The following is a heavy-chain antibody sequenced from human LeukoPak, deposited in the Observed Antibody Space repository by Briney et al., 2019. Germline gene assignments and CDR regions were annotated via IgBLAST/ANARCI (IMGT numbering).Heavy chain of an antibody. CDR1: GYTFTSYG. Sequence: ASVKVSCKASGYTFTSYGISWVRQAPGQGLEWMGWINIYYDNTNYAQKFQGRVTMTTDTSTSTAYMNLRSLRSDDTAVYYCARVVSVTGIPYIDYWGQGTLVTVSS. CDR3: ARVVSVTGIPYIDY. J-gene: IGHJ4*02. D-gene: IGHD6-19*01. CDR2: INIYYDNT. V-gene: IGHV1-18*01.